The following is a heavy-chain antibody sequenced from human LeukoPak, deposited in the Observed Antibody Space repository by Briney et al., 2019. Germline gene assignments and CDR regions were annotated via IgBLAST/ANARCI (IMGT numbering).Heavy chain of an antibody. CDR2: INWDGGFI. Sequence: GGSLRLSCTASGFTFDDYAMHWVRQTPGKGLEWVSLINWDGGFIYYADSVKGRFTISRDNSKNSLYLQMNSLKTEDTAVYYCTTVSLYYDSSGYYLKEVDYWGQGTLVTVSS. CDR1: GFTFDDYA. D-gene: IGHD3-22*01. J-gene: IGHJ4*02. V-gene: IGHV3-43D*03. CDR3: TTVSLYYDSSGYYLKEVDY.